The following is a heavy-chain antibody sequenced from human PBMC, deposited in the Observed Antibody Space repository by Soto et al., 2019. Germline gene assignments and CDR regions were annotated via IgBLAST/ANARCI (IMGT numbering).Heavy chain of an antibody. Sequence: SETLSLTPTISGGSISSGDYYWSWIRQPPGKGLEWIGYIYYSGGTYYNPSLKSRVTISVDTSKNQFSLKLSSVTAADTAVYYCARVLLIYDFWSGYSEPDAFDIWGQGTMVTVSS. CDR3: ARVLLIYDFWSGYSEPDAFDI. CDR1: GGSISSGDYY. D-gene: IGHD3-3*01. J-gene: IGHJ3*02. V-gene: IGHV4-30-4*01. CDR2: IYYSGGT.